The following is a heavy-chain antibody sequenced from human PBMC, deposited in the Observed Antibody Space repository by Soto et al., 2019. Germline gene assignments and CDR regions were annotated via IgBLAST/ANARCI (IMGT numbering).Heavy chain of an antibody. CDR1: GFTFSSYW. D-gene: IGHD3-3*01. J-gene: IGHJ4*02. CDR3: ARSPQRHYDFWSGYSRDVDY. CDR2: IKQDGSEK. Sequence: GESLKISCAASGFTFSSYWMSWVRQAPGKGLEWVANIKQDGSEKYYVDSVKGRFTISRDNAKNSLYLQMNSLRAEDTAVYYCARSPQRHYDFWSGYSRDVDYWGQGTLVTVSS. V-gene: IGHV3-7*01.